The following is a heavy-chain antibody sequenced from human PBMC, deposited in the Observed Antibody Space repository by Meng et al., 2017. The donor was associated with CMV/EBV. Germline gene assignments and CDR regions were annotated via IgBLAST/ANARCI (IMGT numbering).Heavy chain of an antibody. J-gene: IGHJ4*02. D-gene: IGHD6-19*01. CDR3: AKASVAGHFAS. V-gene: IGHV3-23*01. Sequence: GGALRLSCGGSGFTFSNSALNWVRQAPGEGLEWVSTIDYSGADTYYAKSVRGRFTISRDNFRNTVYLQLNSLRAEDTAVYYCAKASVAGHFASWGQVTLVTVSS. CDR1: GFTFSNSA. CDR2: IDYSGADT.